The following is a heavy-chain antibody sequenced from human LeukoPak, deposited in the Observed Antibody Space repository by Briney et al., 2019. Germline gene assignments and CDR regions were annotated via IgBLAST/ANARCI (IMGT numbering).Heavy chain of an antibody. CDR1: GFTFSSYA. J-gene: IGHJ4*02. D-gene: IGHD5-18*01. CDR2: ISYDGSDK. Sequence: GGSLRLSCAASGFTFSSYAMHWVRQAPGKGLEWVALISYDGSDKYYADSVKGRFTISRDNSKNTLSLQMNSLRAEDTAIYYCAREGGMDTTMVYPHYFDYWGQGTLVTVSS. V-gene: IGHV3-30*04. CDR3: AREGGMDTTMVYPHYFDY.